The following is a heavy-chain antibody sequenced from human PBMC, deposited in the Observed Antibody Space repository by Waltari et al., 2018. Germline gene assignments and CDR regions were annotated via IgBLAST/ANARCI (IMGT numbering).Heavy chain of an antibody. V-gene: IGHV3-48*03. CDR1: GFTFSDYE. J-gene: IGHJ5*02. CDR3: ARAVVPAAIYWFDP. CDR2: ISTSGSTI. Sequence: EVQLVESGGGLIQPGGSRRLACGASGFTFSDYEMNWVRQAPGKGLEWIAYISTSGSTIYYADSVKGRFTVSRDNAKNSVYLQMNSLRVEDTAVYYCARAVVPAAIYWFDPWGQGTLVTVSS. D-gene: IGHD2-2*01.